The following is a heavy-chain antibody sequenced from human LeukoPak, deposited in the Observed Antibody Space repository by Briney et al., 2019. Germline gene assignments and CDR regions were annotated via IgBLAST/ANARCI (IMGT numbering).Heavy chain of an antibody. V-gene: IGHV3-7*01. Sequence: PGGSLRLSCAVSGFTFSSYWKNWVRQAPGKGLEWVASIRQDGGEKSYVDSVKGRFTISRDNTIDSVYLQMSSLRAEDTAVYYCARDGTAAGLYFDLWGHGTLVTVSS. J-gene: IGHJ4*01. CDR3: ARDGTAAGLYFDL. D-gene: IGHD6-13*01. CDR2: IRQDGGEK. CDR1: GFTFSSYW.